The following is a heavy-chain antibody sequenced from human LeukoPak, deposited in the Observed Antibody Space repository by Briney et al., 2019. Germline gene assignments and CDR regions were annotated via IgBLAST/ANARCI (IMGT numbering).Heavy chain of an antibody. D-gene: IGHD5-12*01. V-gene: IGHV3-66*01. CDR3: AKSARRGYSGYDPPDY. J-gene: IGHJ4*02. Sequence: PGGSLRLSCAASGFTVSSNYMSWVRQAPGKGLEWVSVIYSGDSTYYADSVKGRFSISGDNSKNTLYLRMSSLRADDTAVYYCAKSARRGYSGYDPPDYWGQGTLVTVSS. CDR1: GFTVSSNY. CDR2: IYSGDST.